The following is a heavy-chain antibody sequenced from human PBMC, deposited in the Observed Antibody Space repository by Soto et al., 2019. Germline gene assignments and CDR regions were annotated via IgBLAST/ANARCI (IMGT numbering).Heavy chain of an antibody. V-gene: IGHV5-51*01. J-gene: IGHJ4*01. CDR2: VYPSTSQT. D-gene: IGHD3-22*01. CDR1: GYKFSTYW. CDR3: ARLSTVLTVRTAYDL. Sequence: GESLKISCKASGYKFSTYWIAWVRQMPGKGLEFMGIVYPSTSQTTYSPSFQGQVTISADKSINTAYLEWGGLKASDTAMYYCARLSTVLTVRTAYDLWGQGTLVTVSS.